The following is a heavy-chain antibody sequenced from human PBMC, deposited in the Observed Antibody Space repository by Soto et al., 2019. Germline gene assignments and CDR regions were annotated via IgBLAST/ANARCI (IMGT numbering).Heavy chain of an antibody. CDR1: GFTFGSYG. CDR3: AKEMTTNPFEY. V-gene: IGHV3-30*18. J-gene: IGHJ4*02. D-gene: IGHD4-17*01. CDR2: ITYNGTNK. Sequence: VQLVESGGGVVQPGGSLRLSCAASGFTFGSYGMHWVRQAPGKGLEWVAGITYNGTNKSYADSVKGRFIISRDNPKSTMYLQMDSLRAEDTATYHCAKEMTTNPFEYWGQGALVTVSS.